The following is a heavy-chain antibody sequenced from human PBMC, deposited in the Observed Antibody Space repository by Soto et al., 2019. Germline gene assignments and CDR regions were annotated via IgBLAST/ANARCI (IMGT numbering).Heavy chain of an antibody. Sequence: QVQLQQWGAGLLKPSETLSLTCAVYGGSFSGYQWSWIRQTPGKGLEWIGEINDSGNINYNPSLTTSASLLIDTTKTQMSLTLCSVTAAATAVHYCARGLILWFGELTPRGGYYSYMDVWGKGTAVSVSS. CDR2: INDSGNI. CDR3: ARGLILWFGELTPRGGYYSYMDV. CDR1: GGSFSGYQ. J-gene: IGHJ6*03. D-gene: IGHD3-10*01. V-gene: IGHV4-34*01.